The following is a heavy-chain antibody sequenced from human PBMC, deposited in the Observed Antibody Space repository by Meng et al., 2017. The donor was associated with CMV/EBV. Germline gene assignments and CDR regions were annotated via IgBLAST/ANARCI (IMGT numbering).Heavy chain of an antibody. Sequence: SCSDCYWSWIRQPPGKGLEWIGEINHSGSTNYNPYLKSRVTISVDTSKNQFSLKLSSVTAADTAVYYCARSSPLRFLEFLPLFRPNWGQGTLVTVSS. V-gene: IGHV4-34*01. J-gene: IGHJ4*02. D-gene: IGHD3-3*01. CDR1: SCSDCY. CDR2: INHSGST. CDR3: ARSSPLRFLEFLPLFRPN.